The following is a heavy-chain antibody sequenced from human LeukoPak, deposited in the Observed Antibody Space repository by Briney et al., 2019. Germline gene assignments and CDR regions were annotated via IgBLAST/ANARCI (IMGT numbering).Heavy chain of an antibody. CDR3: AKDGAPQQLVPYYFDY. CDR2: ISGSGGST. V-gene: IGHV3-23*01. Sequence: GGSLRLSCAASGFTFSSYAMSWVRQAPGKGLEWVSAISGSGGSTYYADSVKGRFTISRDNSKNTLYLQMNSLRAEDTAVYYCAKDGAPQQLVPYYFDYWGQGTLVTVSS. J-gene: IGHJ4*02. CDR1: GFTFSSYA. D-gene: IGHD6-13*01.